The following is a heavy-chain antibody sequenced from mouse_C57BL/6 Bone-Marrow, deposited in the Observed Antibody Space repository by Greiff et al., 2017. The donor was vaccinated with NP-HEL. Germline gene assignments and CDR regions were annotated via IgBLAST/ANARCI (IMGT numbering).Heavy chain of an antibody. D-gene: IGHD1-1*01. CDR2: IDPENGDT. J-gene: IGHJ2*01. Sequence: DVQLQESGAELVRPGASVKLSCTASGFNIKDDYMHWVKQRPEQGLEWIGWIDPENGDTEYASKFQGKATITADTSSNTAYLQLSSLTSEDTAVYYCTTGVTTVVATKDYWGQGTTLTVSS. CDR1: GFNIKDDY. CDR3: TTGVTTVVATKDY. V-gene: IGHV14-4*01.